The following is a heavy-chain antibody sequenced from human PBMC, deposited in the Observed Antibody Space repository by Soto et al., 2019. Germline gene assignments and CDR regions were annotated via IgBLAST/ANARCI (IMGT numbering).Heavy chain of an antibody. D-gene: IGHD6-13*01. CDR3: AKVNGGGGIAAYYYYGMDV. Sequence: QVQLVESGGGVVQPGRSLRLSCAASGFTFSSDGMHWVRQAPGKGLEWVAVISYDGSNKYYADSVKGRFTISRDNSKNTLYLKMNSLRAEDTVVYYWAKVNGGGGIAAYYYYGMDVWGQGTTVTVSS. V-gene: IGHV3-30*18. CDR2: ISYDGSNK. CDR1: GFTFSSDG. J-gene: IGHJ6*02.